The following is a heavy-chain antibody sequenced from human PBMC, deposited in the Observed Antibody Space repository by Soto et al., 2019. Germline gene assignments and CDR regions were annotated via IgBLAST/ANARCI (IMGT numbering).Heavy chain of an antibody. J-gene: IGHJ5*02. V-gene: IGHV4-59*01. CDR1: GGSISTYY. CDR2: IHYSGSS. Sequence: SETLSLTCTVSGGSISTYYWSWIRQPPGQGLEWIGYIHYSGSSNYNPSLSSRLPISVDTSKNQFSLNLSSVTAAATALYCCARGWTTGTTVWLDPWGKGTLFTVPS. CDR3: ARGWTTGTTVWLDP. D-gene: IGHD4-4*01.